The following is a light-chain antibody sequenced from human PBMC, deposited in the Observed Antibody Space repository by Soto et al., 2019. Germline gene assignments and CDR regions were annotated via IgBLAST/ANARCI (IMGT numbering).Light chain of an antibody. J-gene: IGLJ2*01. CDR1: SSAVGGYNY. CDR3: SSYTSSSTVV. Sequence: QSVLTQPASVSGSPGQSITISCTGTSSAVGGYNYVSWYQQHPGKAPKLMIYDVSNRPSGVSNRFSSSKSGNTASLTISGLQAEDEADYYCSSYTSSSTVVFGGGTKLTVL. V-gene: IGLV2-14*01. CDR2: DVS.